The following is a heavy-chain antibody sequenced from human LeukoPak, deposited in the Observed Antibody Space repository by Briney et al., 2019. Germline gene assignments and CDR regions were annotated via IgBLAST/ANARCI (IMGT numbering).Heavy chain of an antibody. D-gene: IGHD1-14*01. Sequence: ASVKVSCKASDYTFTSYGISWVRQAPGQGLEWMGWISAYNGNTNYAQKLQGRVTMTTDTSTSTAYMELRSLRSDDTAVYYCAKDVRTKRPPPEGFDYWGQGTLVTVSS. CDR2: ISAYNGNT. CDR1: DYTFTSYG. CDR3: AKDVRTKRPPPEGFDY. V-gene: IGHV1-18*01. J-gene: IGHJ4*02.